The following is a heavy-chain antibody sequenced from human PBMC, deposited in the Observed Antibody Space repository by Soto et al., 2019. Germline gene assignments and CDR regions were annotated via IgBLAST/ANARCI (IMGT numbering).Heavy chain of an antibody. Sequence: GGSLRLSCAASGFTFSSYSMNWVRQAPGKGPEWVSSISSSSSYIYYAGSVKGRFTISRDNAKNSLYLQMNSLRAEDTAVYYCARDPVPAYGMDVWGQGTTVTVSS. CDR1: GFTFSSYS. V-gene: IGHV3-21*01. CDR2: ISSSSSYI. J-gene: IGHJ6*02. CDR3: ARDPVPAYGMDV. D-gene: IGHD2-2*01.